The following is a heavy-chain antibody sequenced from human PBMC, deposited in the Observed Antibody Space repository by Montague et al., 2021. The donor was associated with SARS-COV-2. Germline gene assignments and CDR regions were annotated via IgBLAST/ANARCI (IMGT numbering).Heavy chain of an antibody. CDR1: GGPISGYY. CDR3: ARGTGYDYYFDC. Sequence: SETLSLTCSVSGGPISGYYWSWIRQSPGKGLEWIGYIYYSGGTIYNPSLKSRVIISVDTSKSQFSLNLRSVTAADTALYFCARGTGYDYYFDCWGLGTLVTVSS. J-gene: IGHJ4*02. V-gene: IGHV4-59*01. CDR2: IYYSGGT. D-gene: IGHD5-12*01.